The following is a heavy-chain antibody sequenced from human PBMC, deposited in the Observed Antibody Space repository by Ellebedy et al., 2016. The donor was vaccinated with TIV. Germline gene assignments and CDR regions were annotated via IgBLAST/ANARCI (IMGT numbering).Heavy chain of an antibody. CDR1: GGSISSNY. CDR3: AREPDIVATWTGGMDV. D-gene: IGHD5-12*01. V-gene: IGHV4-59*01. Sequence: SETLSLTCTVSGGSISSNYWSWIRQPPGKGLEWIGYIYYSGSTNYNPSLKSRVTMSVDTSKNQFSLKLSSVTAADTAVYYCAREPDIVATWTGGMDVWGQGTTVTVSS. J-gene: IGHJ6*02. CDR2: IYYSGST.